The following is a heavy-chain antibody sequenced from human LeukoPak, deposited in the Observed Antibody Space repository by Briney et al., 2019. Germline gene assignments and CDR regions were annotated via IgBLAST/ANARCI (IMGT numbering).Heavy chain of an antibody. CDR3: AANSADYNTLGSSYKV. D-gene: IGHD3-10*01. CDR1: SASITSSPYF. CDR2: ISYSGTT. V-gene: IGHV4-39*01. J-gene: IGHJ4*02. Sequence: PETLSLTCTVSSASITSSPYFWGWIRQSPGKGLEWIGSISYSGTTYYNPSLKSRVTISVDTSKNQFSLKLNSVTAADTAVFYCAANSADYNTLGSSYKVWGQGTLVTVSS.